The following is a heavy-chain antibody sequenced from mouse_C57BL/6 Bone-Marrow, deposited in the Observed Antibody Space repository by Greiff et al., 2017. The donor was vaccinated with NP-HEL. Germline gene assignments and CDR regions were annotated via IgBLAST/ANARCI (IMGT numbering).Heavy chain of an antibody. Sequence: EVKLMESGPELVKPGASVKISCKASGYSFTGYYMHWVKQSHGNILDWIGYIYPYNGVSSYNQKFKGKATLTVDKSSSTAYMELRSLTSEDSAVYYCARGYYYGSFAYWGQGTLVTVSA. D-gene: IGHD1-1*01. V-gene: IGHV1-31*01. CDR3: ARGYYYGSFAY. CDR1: GYSFTGYY. J-gene: IGHJ3*01. CDR2: IYPYNGVS.